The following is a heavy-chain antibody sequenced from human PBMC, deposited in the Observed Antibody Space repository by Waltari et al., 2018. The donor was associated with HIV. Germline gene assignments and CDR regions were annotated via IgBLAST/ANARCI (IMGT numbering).Heavy chain of an antibody. V-gene: IGHV4-34*01. J-gene: IGHJ5*02. Sequence: QVQLQQWGAGLLKPSETLSLTCAVYGGSFSGYSWIWIGSPPGQGLEWIGEIKHSGSTNYNPSLKSRVTISVDTSKNQFSLKLSSVTAADTAVYYCARERPLRYFDWLLGEFDPWGQGTLVTVSS. D-gene: IGHD3-9*01. CDR3: ARERPLRYFDWLLGEFDP. CDR2: IKHSGST. CDR1: GGSFSGYS.